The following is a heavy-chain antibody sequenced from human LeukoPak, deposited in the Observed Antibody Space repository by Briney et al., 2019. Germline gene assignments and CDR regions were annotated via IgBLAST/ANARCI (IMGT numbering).Heavy chain of an antibody. J-gene: IGHJ4*02. CDR2: ISSSSSYI. CDR1: GFTFSSYN. CDR3: AKTGIAVAGTPFDY. D-gene: IGHD6-19*01. Sequence: GGSLRLSCAASGFTFSSYNMNWVRQAPGKGLEWVSSISSSSSYIYYADSVKGRFTISRDNSKNTLYLQMNSLRAEDTAVYYCAKTGIAVAGTPFDYWGQGTLVTVSS. V-gene: IGHV3-21*04.